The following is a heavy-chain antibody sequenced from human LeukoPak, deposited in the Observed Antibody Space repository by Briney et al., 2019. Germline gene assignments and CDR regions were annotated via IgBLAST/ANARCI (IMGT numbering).Heavy chain of an antibody. CDR3: ARGEGGAFNS. CDR1: GGSISSSSYY. Sequence: SETLSLTCTVSGGSISSSSYYWGWIRQPPGKGLEWIGSIYYSGSTNYDPSLRSRVTMSVDTSKNQFSLKVKSVTAADTALYYCARGEGGAFNSWGQGTLVTVTS. V-gene: IGHV4-39*07. CDR2: IYYSGST. J-gene: IGHJ5*01. D-gene: IGHD3-16*01.